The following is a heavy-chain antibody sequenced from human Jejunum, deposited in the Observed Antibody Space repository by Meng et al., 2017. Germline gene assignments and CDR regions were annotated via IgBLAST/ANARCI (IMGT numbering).Heavy chain of an antibody. D-gene: IGHD1-7*01. CDR3: ATRTRDSFDY. CDR2: IYHSGTT. J-gene: IGHJ4*02. Sequence: VRPHESGPGLVSPSGPLSLTCAVSGGSITGTNWWTWVRQAPGKGLVWIGEIYHSGTTNYNPSLKSRVAISADKSKNQFSLNLYSLSAADTAVYYCATRTRDSFDYWGQGSLVTVSS. CDR1: GGSITGTNW. V-gene: IGHV4-4*02.